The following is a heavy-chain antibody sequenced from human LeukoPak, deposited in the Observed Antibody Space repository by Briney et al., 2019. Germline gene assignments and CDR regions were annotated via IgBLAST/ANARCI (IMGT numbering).Heavy chain of an antibody. J-gene: IGHJ5*02. D-gene: IGHD3-22*01. CDR1: GGSISSGDYY. V-gene: IGHV4-30-4*01. Sequence: ASQTLSLTCAVSGGSISSGDYYWSWIRQPPGRGLEWIAYMYYSGSTYYNPSLKSRVTMSADTSKNQLTLKLSSVTAADTAVYYCARPYYYDSRIDPWGQGILVTVSS. CDR3: ARPYYYDSRIDP. CDR2: MYYSGST.